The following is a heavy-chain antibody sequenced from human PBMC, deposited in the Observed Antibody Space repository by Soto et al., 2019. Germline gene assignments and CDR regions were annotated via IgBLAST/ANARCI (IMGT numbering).Heavy chain of an antibody. Sequence: SVKVSCKASGGTFSSYAISWVRQAPGQGLEWMGGIIPIFGTANYAQKFQGRVTITADESTSTAYMELSSLRSEDTAVYYCARAPWIQLWSNYFDYWGQGTLVTVSS. CDR2: IIPIFGTA. V-gene: IGHV1-69*13. J-gene: IGHJ4*02. CDR1: GGTFSSYA. D-gene: IGHD5-18*01. CDR3: ARAPWIQLWSNYFDY.